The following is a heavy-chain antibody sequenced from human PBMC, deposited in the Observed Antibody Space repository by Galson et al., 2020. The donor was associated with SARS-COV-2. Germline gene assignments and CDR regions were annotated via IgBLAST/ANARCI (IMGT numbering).Heavy chain of an antibody. J-gene: IGHJ4*02. CDR2: INYSGNT. V-gene: IGHV4-31*03. D-gene: IGHD5-18*01. CDR3: ARNKQLPCDF. Sequence: SEPLSLTCTVSGGSISSGGYYWSWLRQHPGKGLEWIGYINYSGNTYYSPSLKSRVTLSIDTSKNQFSLKLSSVTAADTALYFGARNKQLPCDFWGQGTLGSVTS. CDR1: GGSISSGGYY.